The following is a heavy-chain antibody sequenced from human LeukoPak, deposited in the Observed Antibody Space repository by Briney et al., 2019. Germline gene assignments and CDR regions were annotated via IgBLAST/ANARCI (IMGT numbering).Heavy chain of an antibody. D-gene: IGHD1-26*01. V-gene: IGHV3-30*04. CDR2: ISYDARVT. CDR1: EFIFSNYA. Sequence: QPGRSLRLSCVASEFIFSNYAMHWDRQAPGKGLEWVAVISYDARVTYNADSVKGRFTISRDNAKNSLYLQMNSLRAEDTALYYCAKLGATKRWIGLFDYWGQGTLVTVSS. J-gene: IGHJ4*02. CDR3: AKLGATKRWIGLFDY.